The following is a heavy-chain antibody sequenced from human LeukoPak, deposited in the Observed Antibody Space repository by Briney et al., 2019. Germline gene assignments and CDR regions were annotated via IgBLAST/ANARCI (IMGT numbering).Heavy chain of an antibody. D-gene: IGHD2-21*01. Sequence: GGSLRLSCVASGFTFSNAWMYWVRQGPGKGLEWVGRIKSKTAGGTTDYAAPVKGRFTISRDDSENTLYMQMNSLKTEDTAVYYCTDWQNYWGQGTLVTVSS. J-gene: IGHJ4*02. CDR3: TDWQNY. V-gene: IGHV3-15*01. CDR2: IKSKTAGGTT. CDR1: GFTFSNAW.